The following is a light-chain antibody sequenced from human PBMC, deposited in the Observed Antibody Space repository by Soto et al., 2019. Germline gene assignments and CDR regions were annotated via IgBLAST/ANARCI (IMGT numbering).Light chain of an antibody. CDR1: SSDVGGYNY. CDR3: SSYKTSSTVVV. V-gene: IGLV2-14*01. CDR2: GVS. Sequence: QSVLTQPATVSGSPGQSITISCTGTSSDVGGYNYVSWYQQYPGKAPKLMIFGVSDRPSGVSNRFSGSKSGNTAFLTISGLQAEDEADYYCSSYKTSSTVVVFGGGTKLTVL. J-gene: IGLJ2*01.